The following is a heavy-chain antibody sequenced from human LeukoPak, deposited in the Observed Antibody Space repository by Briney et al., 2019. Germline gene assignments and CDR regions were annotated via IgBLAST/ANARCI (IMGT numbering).Heavy chain of an antibody. CDR3: ARTRGVPAAHYPFYYYYYMDV. Sequence: PSETLSLTCAVSGYSISSGYYWSWIRQPPGKGLEWIGYIYYSGSTNYNPSLKSRVTISVDTSKNQFSLKLSSVTAADTAVYYCARTRGVPAAHYPFYYYYYMDVWGKGTTVTVSS. J-gene: IGHJ6*03. CDR1: GYSISSGYY. V-gene: IGHV4-61*01. D-gene: IGHD2-2*01. CDR2: IYYSGST.